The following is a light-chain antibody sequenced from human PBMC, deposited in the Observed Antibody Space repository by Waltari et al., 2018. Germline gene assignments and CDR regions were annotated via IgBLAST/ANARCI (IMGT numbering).Light chain of an antibody. V-gene: IGKV2-30*02. CDR3: MQATHWPLT. CDR1: QSLVHSDGKTY. CDR2: KVF. Sequence: QSLVHSDGKTYFNWFQQRQGQSPRRLIYKVFNRDSGVPDRFSGSVSGTDFTLKINRVEAEDVGVYYCMQATHWPLTFGQGTKVEIK. J-gene: IGKJ1*01.